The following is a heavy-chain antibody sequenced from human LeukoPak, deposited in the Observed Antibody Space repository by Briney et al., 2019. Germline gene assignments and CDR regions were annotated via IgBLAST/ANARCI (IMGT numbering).Heavy chain of an antibody. CDR2: IYTSGST. J-gene: IGHJ4*02. V-gene: IGHV4-4*07. CDR3: AKGYYGDYPD. Sequence: PSETLSLTCTVSGGSISSDFWSWIRQPAGKGLEWIGRIYTSGSTKYNPSLKSRVTMSVDTSKNQLSLKLSSVTAADTAVYYCAKGYYGDYPDWVQGTLVTVSS. D-gene: IGHD4-17*01. CDR1: GGSISSDF.